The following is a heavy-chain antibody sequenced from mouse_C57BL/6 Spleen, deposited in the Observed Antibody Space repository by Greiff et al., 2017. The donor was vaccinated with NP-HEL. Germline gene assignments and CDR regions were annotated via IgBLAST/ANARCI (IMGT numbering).Heavy chain of an antibody. CDR2: INPNNGGI. CDR1: GYTFTDYY. J-gene: IGHJ4*01. Sequence: DVQLQESGPELVKPGASVKIACKASGYTFTDYYMNWVKQSHGKSLEWIGDINPNNGGISYNQKFKGKATLTVDKSSSTAYMELRSLTSEDSAVYYCARRGYYSNAMDYWGQGTSVTVSS. V-gene: IGHV1-26*01. D-gene: IGHD2-5*01. CDR3: ARRGYYSNAMDY.